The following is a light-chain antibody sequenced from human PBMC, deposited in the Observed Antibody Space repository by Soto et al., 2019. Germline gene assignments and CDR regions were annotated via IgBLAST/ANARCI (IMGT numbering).Light chain of an antibody. CDR3: SSYTSSSLYV. CDR1: SSDVGGYNY. J-gene: IGLJ1*01. CDR2: DVS. Sequence: QSVLTQPASVSGSPGQSITICCTGISSDVGGYNYVSWYQQHPGKAPKLMIYDVSNRPSGVSNRFSGSKSGNTASLTISGLQAEDEADYYCSSYTSSSLYVFGTGTKVTVL. V-gene: IGLV2-14*01.